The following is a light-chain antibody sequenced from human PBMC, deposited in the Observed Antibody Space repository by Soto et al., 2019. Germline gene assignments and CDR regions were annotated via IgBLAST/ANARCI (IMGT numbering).Light chain of an antibody. Sequence: HSVLTQPPSVSGAPGQRVTISCTGSSSNIGAGYDVHWYHQLPGTAPKLLIYGNNNRPSGVPDRFSGSRSGTSASLAITGLQAEDEADYYCQSYDSSRSVWVFGGGTKLTVL. CDR1: SSNIGAGYD. CDR3: QSYDSSRSVWV. V-gene: IGLV1-40*01. J-gene: IGLJ3*02. CDR2: GNN.